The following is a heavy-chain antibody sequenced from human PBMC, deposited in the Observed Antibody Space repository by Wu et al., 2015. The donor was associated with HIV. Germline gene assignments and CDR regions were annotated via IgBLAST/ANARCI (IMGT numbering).Heavy chain of an antibody. CDR1: GGTLSHYE. D-gene: IGHD6-19*01. Sequence: QVQLVQSGAEVKKPGSSVKVSCRASGGTLSHYEISWMRQAPGQGLEWMGGIIPMFGTLNYAQKFQGRVTMTRNTSISTAYMELSSLRSEDTAVYYCARGSIAVAGTPSSFDYWGQGTLVTVSS. CDR2: IIPMFGTL. J-gene: IGHJ4*02. V-gene: IGHV1-69*05. CDR3: ARGSIAVAGTPSSFDY.